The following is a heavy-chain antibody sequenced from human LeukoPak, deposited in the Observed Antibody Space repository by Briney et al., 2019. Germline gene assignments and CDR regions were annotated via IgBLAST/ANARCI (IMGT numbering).Heavy chain of an antibody. Sequence: ASVKVSCKASGYTFTSYAISWVRQAPGQGLEWMGWISGYNGHTSSAQMLQARVTMTTDTSTSTAYMELRSLRSDDTAVYYCARGQPNRLLWVGESLSNISPFDYWGQGTLVTVSS. CDR3: ARGQPNRLLWVGESLSNISPFDY. V-gene: IGHV1-18*01. J-gene: IGHJ4*02. D-gene: IGHD3-10*01. CDR1: GYTFTSYA. CDR2: ISGYNGHT.